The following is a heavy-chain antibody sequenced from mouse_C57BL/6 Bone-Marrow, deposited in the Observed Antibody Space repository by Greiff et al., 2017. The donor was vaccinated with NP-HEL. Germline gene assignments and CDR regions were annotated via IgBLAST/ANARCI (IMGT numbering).Heavy chain of an antibody. CDR2: IRSKSNNYAT. CDR3: VRQDPSMDY. V-gene: IGHV10-1*01. CDR1: GFSFNTYA. Sequence: EAGGGLVQPKGSLKLSCAASGFSFNTYAMNWVRQAPGKGLEWVARIRSKSNNYATYYADSVKDRFTISRDDSESMLYLQMNNLKTEDTAMYYCVRQDPSMDYWGQGTSVTVSS. J-gene: IGHJ4*01.